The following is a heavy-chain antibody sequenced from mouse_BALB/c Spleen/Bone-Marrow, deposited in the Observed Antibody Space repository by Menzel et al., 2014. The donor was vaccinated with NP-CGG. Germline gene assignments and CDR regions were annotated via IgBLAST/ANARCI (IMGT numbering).Heavy chain of an antibody. Sequence: VTLVESGPGLVAPSQSLSIPCTVSGFSLSRYSIHWIRQPPGNGLEWLGMIWGGGSTDYNSALKSRLSISKDNSKSQVFLKMNSLQADDTAIYYCARNLRDPFAYWGQGTLVTVSA. CDR1: GFSLSRYS. J-gene: IGHJ3*01. CDR2: IWGGGST. CDR3: ARNLRDPFAY. V-gene: IGHV2-6-4*01.